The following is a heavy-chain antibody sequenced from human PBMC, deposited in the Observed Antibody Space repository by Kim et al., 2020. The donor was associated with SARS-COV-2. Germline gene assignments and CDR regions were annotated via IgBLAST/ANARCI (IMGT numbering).Heavy chain of an antibody. V-gene: IGHV5-51*01. J-gene: IGHJ4*02. CDR3: SRLDYTKSDY. D-gene: IGHD4-4*01. Sequence: PRYSPSFQGQVTISADKSISTAYLQWSSLKASDTAIYYCSRLDYTKSDYWGQGTLVSVSS. CDR2: P.